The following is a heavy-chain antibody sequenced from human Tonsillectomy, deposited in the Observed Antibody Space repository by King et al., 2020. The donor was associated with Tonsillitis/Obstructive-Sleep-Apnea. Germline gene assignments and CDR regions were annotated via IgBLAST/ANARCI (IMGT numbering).Heavy chain of an antibody. CDR2: FDPQDDET. V-gene: IGHV1-24*01. CDR1: GYTLTELS. J-gene: IGHJ3*02. Sequence: GQLVQSGAEVKKPGASVKVSCKVSGYTLTELSMHWVRQAPGKGLEWMGGFDPQDDETIYAQKFQGRVTMTEDTSTDTAYMELNSLRSGDTAVYYCASREWQRFGPMLYDAFDIWGQGTMVTVSS. D-gene: IGHD5-12*01. CDR3: ASREWQRFGPMLYDAFDI.